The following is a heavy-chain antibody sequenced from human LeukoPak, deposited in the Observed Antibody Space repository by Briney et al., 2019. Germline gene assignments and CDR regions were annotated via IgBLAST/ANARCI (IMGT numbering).Heavy chain of an antibody. CDR1: GFTFSSYG. V-gene: IGHV3-23*01. CDR2: ISGSGGST. J-gene: IGHJ6*03. D-gene: IGHD5-24*01. CDR3: AREMATTNYYYYYYMDV. Sequence: GGSLRLSCAASGFTFSSYGMSWVRQAPGKGLEWVSAISGSGGSTYYADSVKGRFTISRDNSKNTLYLQMNSLRAEDTAVYYCAREMATTNYYYYYYMDVWGKGTTVTISS.